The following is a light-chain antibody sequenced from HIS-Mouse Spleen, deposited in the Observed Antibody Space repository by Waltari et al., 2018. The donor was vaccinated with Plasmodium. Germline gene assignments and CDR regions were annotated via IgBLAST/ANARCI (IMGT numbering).Light chain of an antibody. Sequence: SYELTQPSSVSVSPGQTARITCSGDVLAKKYARWFQQKPGQAQVLVIYKDSERPSGIPERSAGSSSGTTVTLTISGAHVEDEADYYCYSAADNNRVFGGGTKLTVL. J-gene: IGLJ3*02. CDR3: YSAADNNRV. CDR1: VLAKKY. CDR2: KDS. V-gene: IGLV3-27*01.